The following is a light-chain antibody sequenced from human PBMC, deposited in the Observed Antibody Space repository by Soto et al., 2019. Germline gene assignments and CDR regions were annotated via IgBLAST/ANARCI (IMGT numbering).Light chain of an antibody. CDR2: KAS. J-gene: IGKJ1*01. CDR1: QSISSW. V-gene: IGKV1-5*03. Sequence: IQMTQSPSTLSASVGDRVTITCRASQSISSWLAWYQQKPGKAPKLLIYKASTLESGVPSRFSGSGSGTHFTLTISSLQPEDVATYYCHSYNSIPRTFGQGTRWIS. CDR3: HSYNSIPRT.